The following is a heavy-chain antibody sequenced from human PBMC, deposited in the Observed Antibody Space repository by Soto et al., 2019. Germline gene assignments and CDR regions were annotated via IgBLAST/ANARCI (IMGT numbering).Heavy chain of an antibody. Sequence: PGESLKISCKISGYSFSNYWLAWVRQMPGKGLELMGLIYPADSDTRYSTSFQGQVTISADKSITTAYLHWSNLKASDTAMYYCARSWNDYGNYGAFDYWGQGNRVTVSS. CDR3: ARSWNDYGNYGAFDY. CDR2: IYPADSDT. V-gene: IGHV5-51*01. CDR1: GYSFSNYW. D-gene: IGHD4-17*01. J-gene: IGHJ4*02.